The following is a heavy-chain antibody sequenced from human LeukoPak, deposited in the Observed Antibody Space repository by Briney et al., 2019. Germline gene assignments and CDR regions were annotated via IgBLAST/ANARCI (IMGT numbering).Heavy chain of an antibody. V-gene: IGHV3-74*01. CDR2: IGTDGAYT. J-gene: IGHJ4*02. CDR1: GFTFSNYW. D-gene: IGHD1-1*01. CDR3: VRDGQELAFDK. Sequence: RGSLRLSCAASGFTFSNYWTRWVCQTPEKGLVWVSRIGTDGAYTSSADSAKGRFTMSRDNAKNTLYLQMNSLRVEDTAVYYCVRDGQELAFDKWGQGTLVTVSS.